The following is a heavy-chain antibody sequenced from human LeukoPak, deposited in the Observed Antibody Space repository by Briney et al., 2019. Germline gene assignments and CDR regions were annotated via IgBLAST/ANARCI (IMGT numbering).Heavy chain of an antibody. D-gene: IGHD3-10*01. Sequence: SVKVSCKASGGTFSSYAISWVRQAPGQGLEWMGGIIPIFGTANYAQKFQGRVTITADESTSTAYMELSSLRSVDTAVYYCARAYGWRRDYFDYWGQGTLVTVSS. V-gene: IGHV1-69*01. CDR2: IIPIFGTA. CDR1: GGTFSSYA. J-gene: IGHJ4*02. CDR3: ARAYGWRRDYFDY.